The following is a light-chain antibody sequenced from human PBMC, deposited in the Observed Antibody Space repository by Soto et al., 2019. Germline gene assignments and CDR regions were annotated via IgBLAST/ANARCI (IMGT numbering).Light chain of an antibody. CDR1: QDIRND. V-gene: IGKV1-6*01. CDR2: AAS. J-gene: IGKJ1*01. Sequence: AIQMTQSPTSLSASVGDRVTITCRASQDIRNDLGCYQQKPGKAPQLLIYAASTLQSGVPSRFSGSGSGTAFTLNISSLQPEDFATSYCLQDYNYPRTLGQGNKVEIK. CDR3: LQDYNYPRT.